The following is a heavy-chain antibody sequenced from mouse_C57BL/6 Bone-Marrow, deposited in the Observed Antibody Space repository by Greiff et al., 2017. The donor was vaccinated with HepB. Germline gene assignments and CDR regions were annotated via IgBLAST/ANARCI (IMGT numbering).Heavy chain of an antibody. Sequence: EVQLQQSGPELVKPGDSVKISCKASGYSFTGYFMNWVMQSHGKSLEWIGRINPYNGDTFYNQKFKGKATLTVDKSSSTAHMELRSLTSEDSAVYYCARDSNYVDYAMDYWGQGTSVTVSS. J-gene: IGHJ4*01. D-gene: IGHD2-5*01. CDR3: ARDSNYVDYAMDY. CDR2: INPYNGDT. CDR1: GYSFTGYF. V-gene: IGHV1-20*01.